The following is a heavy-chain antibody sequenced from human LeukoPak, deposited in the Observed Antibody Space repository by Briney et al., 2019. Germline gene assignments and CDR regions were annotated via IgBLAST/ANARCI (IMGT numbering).Heavy chain of an antibody. D-gene: IGHD6-19*01. CDR3: ARVSSSAWLDI. Sequence: SETLSLTCAVYDGSFSGYYWSWIRQPPGKGLEWIGEINHSGSTNYNPSLKSRVTISVDTSKNQLSLKLTSVTAADTAMYYCARVSSSAWLDIWGQGTMVTVSS. J-gene: IGHJ3*02. CDR1: DGSFSGYY. V-gene: IGHV4-34*01. CDR2: INHSGST.